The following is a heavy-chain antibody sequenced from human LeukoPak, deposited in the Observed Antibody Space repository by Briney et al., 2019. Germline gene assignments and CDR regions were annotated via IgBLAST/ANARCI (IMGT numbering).Heavy chain of an antibody. Sequence: PGGSLRLSCAASGSTFDEFAMHWVRQAPGKGLEWLSIISWNSGYIGYADSVKGRFTISRDNAQNSLYLQMNSLRAEDTAFYYCAKVRGTYSSGYFFDHWGQGALVTVSS. V-gene: IGHV3-9*01. CDR2: ISWNSGYI. J-gene: IGHJ4*02. D-gene: IGHD6-19*01. CDR1: GSTFDEFA. CDR3: AKVRGTYSSGYFFDH.